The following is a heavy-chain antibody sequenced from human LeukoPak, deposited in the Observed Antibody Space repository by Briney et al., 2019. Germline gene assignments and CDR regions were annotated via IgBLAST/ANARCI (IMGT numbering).Heavy chain of an antibody. D-gene: IGHD6-13*01. V-gene: IGHV1-69*13. J-gene: IGHJ5*02. CDR2: IIPIFGTA. CDR3: ARDGIAAAGTLLNWFDP. Sequence: GASVNVSCKASGCTFSIYAISWVRQAPGQGLEWMVGIIPIFGTANYAQKFQVRVTITADESTSTAYMELSGLRSEDTAVYYCARDGIAAAGTLLNWFDPWGQGTLVTVSS. CDR1: GCTFSIYA.